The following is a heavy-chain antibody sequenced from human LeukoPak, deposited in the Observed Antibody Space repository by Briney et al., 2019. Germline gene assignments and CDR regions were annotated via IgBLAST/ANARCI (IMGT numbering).Heavy chain of an antibody. CDR3: ARHTYYYGSGSYYFDY. D-gene: IGHD3-10*01. CDR1: GGSFSGYY. V-gene: IGHV4-34*01. J-gene: IGHJ4*02. Sequence: SETLSLTCAVYGGSFSGYYWSWIRQPPGKGPEWIGEINHSGSTNYNPSLKSRVTISVDTSKNQFSLKLSSVTAADTAVYYCARHTYYYGSGSYYFDYWGQGTLVTVSS. CDR2: INHSGST.